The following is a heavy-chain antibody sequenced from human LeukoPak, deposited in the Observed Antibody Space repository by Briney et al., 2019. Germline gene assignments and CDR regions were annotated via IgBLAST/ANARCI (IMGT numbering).Heavy chain of an antibody. V-gene: IGHV3-74*01. D-gene: IGHD3-10*01. J-gene: IGHJ4*02. CDR3: ARDRVGAFDY. CDR1: ASSSLAM. CDR2: ISGDGSVT. Sequence: PGGSLRPSYAAASSSLAMDWTGSVRQAPGKGLVRVSRISGDGSVTSYADSVKGRFTISRDNAKNTVYLQMNSLIGEDTAVYCCARDRVGAFDYWGQGTLVTVSS.